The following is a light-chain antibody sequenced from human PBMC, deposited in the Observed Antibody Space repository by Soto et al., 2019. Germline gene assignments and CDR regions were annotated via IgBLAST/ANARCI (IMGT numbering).Light chain of an antibody. J-gene: IGKJ4*01. CDR3: QHYANYPLT. Sequence: DIQMTQSPSTLSASVGDRVTITCRASQSLNSWLVWYQQKPGKVPKLLIYKASRLQSGVPSRFSGSESGTEFTLTISSLQPDDFATYYCQHYANYPLTFGGGTTVEIK. CDR1: QSLNSW. CDR2: KAS. V-gene: IGKV1-5*03.